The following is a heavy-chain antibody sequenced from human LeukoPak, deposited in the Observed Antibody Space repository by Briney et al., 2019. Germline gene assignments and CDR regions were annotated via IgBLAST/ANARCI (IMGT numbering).Heavy chain of an antibody. CDR2: IYYSGST. J-gene: IGHJ4*02. Sequence: SSETLSLTCTVSGGSISSSSYYWGWIRQPPGKGLEWIGSIYYSGSTYYNPSLKSRVTISVDTSKNQFSLKLSSVTAADTAVYYCAGGVGATRIGYWGQGTLVTVSS. CDR1: GGSISSSSYY. CDR3: AGGVGATRIGY. D-gene: IGHD1-26*01. V-gene: IGHV4-39*07.